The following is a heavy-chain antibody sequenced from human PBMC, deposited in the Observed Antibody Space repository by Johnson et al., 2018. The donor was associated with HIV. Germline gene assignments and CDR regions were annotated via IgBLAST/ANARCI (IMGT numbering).Heavy chain of an antibody. CDR1: GFTFDDYG. D-gene: IGHD2-8*02. V-gene: IGHV3-20*04. Sequence: VQLVESGGGVVRPGGSLRLSCAASGFTFDDYGMSWVRQAPGKGLEWVSGITWNGGSTGYADSVKGRFTISRDNANNSLYLQMNSLRAEDTALYYCARGGYCTGGVCLGDAFDIWGQGTMVTVSS. CDR3: ARGGYCTGGVCLGDAFDI. CDR2: ITWNGGST. J-gene: IGHJ3*02.